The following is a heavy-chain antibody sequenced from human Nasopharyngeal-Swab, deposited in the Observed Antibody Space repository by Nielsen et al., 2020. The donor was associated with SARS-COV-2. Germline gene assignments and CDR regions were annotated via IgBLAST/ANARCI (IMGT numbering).Heavy chain of an antibody. CDR3: ARGGWLRRDYYYSYYYMDV. Sequence: SVKVSCKTSGGTFSSYGISWFRQAPGQGLEWMGGIIPILPITNYAQTFQDRVPITADKSTSTAYMELSSLRSEDTAAYYCARGGWLRRDYYYSYYYMDVWGKGTTVTVSS. D-gene: IGHD5-24*01. V-gene: IGHV1-69*10. J-gene: IGHJ6*03. CDR2: IIPILPIT. CDR1: GGTFSSYG.